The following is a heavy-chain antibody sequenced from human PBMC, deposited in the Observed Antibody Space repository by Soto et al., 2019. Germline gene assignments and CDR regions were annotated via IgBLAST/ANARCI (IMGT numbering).Heavy chain of an antibody. CDR1: GGSISSYY. Sequence: SETLSLTCTVSGGSISSYYWSWIRQPPGKGLEWIGYIYYSGSTNYNPSLKSRVTISVDTSKNQFCLKLSSVTAADTAVYYCARGVPYYYDSSGYYYHYFDYWGQGTLVTVSS. J-gene: IGHJ4*02. D-gene: IGHD3-22*01. V-gene: IGHV4-59*01. CDR3: ARGVPYYYDSSGYYYHYFDY. CDR2: IYYSGST.